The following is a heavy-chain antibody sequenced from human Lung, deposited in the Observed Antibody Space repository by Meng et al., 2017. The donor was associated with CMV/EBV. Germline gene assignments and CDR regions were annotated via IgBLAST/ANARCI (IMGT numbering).Heavy chain of an antibody. CDR2: IDSDGRST. Sequence: SXAASGFTFSSYWMHWVRQAPGKGLEWVSRIDSDGRSTTYAESVKGRFTISRDNAKNTLFLQMISLRAEDTAVYYCTRDGDYYDATLHWGQGSLVTVSS. CDR1: GFTFSSYW. V-gene: IGHV3-74*01. CDR3: TRDGDYYDATLH. J-gene: IGHJ4*02. D-gene: IGHD3-16*01.